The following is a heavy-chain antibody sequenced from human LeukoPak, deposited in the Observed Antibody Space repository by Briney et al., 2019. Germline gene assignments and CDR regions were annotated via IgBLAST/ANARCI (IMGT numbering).Heavy chain of an antibody. Sequence: SETLSLTCTVSGGSISSYYWSWIRQPAGKGLESIGHISTSGSTNYNPSLKSRVTISVDTSKNQFSLKLSSVTAADTAVYYCARHGRKYYYGSGSYNVRWFDPWGQGTLVTVSS. CDR3: ARHGRKYYYGSGSYNVRWFDP. CDR2: ISTSGST. V-gene: IGHV4-4*07. D-gene: IGHD3-10*01. CDR1: GGSISSYY. J-gene: IGHJ5*02.